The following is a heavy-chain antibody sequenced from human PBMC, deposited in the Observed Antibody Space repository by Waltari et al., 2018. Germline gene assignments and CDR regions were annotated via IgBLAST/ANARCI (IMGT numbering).Heavy chain of an antibody. D-gene: IGHD6-19*01. J-gene: IGHJ4*02. V-gene: IGHV3-7*01. Sequence: EVQLVESGGNLVQPGGSLRLSCGASGFTFSSYWMSWVRQAPGKGLEWVANKNQDGSEKDYVDSVKGRFTICRDNAKNSLYLQMNSLRAEDTAVYYCARAEPGYSSGRTPDYWGQGTLVTVSS. CDR3: ARAEPGYSSGRTPDY. CDR1: GFTFSSYW. CDR2: KNQDGSEK.